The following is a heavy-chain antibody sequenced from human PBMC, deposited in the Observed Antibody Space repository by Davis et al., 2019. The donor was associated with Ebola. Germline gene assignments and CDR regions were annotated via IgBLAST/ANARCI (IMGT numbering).Heavy chain of an antibody. J-gene: IGHJ5*02. Sequence: AASVKVSCKASGGTFSSYAISWVRQAPGQGLEWMGRIIPILGIANYAQKVQGRVTMTRNTSISTAYMELSSLRSEDTAVYYCARRIAARPNWFDPWGQGTLVTVSS. CDR3: ARRIAARPNWFDP. CDR2: IIPILGIA. D-gene: IGHD6-6*01. V-gene: IGHV1-69*04. CDR1: GGTFSSYA.